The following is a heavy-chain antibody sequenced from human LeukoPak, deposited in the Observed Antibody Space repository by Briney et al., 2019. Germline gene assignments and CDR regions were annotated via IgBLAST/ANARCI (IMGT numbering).Heavy chain of an antibody. Sequence: ASVEVSCKASGYTFTSYYMHWVRQAPGQGLEWMGIINPSGGSTSYAQKFQGRVTMTRGTSTSTVYMELSSLRSEDTAVYYCARGGVTIFGVVTSNWFDPWGQGTLVTVSS. CDR2: INPSGGST. V-gene: IGHV1-46*01. CDR3: ARGGVTIFGVVTSNWFDP. D-gene: IGHD3-3*01. J-gene: IGHJ5*02. CDR1: GYTFTSYY.